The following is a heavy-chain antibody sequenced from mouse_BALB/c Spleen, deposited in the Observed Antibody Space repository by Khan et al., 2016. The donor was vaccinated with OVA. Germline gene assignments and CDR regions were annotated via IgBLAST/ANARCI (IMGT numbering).Heavy chain of an antibody. CDR1: GYSITTDYA. D-gene: IGHD1-1*01. V-gene: IGHV3-2*02. CDR3: ARRYYYGHWYFDV. J-gene: IGHJ1*01. CDR2: ISYSGST. Sequence: EVQLQESGPGLVKPSQSLSLTCTVTGYSITTDYAWNWIRQFPGNKLEWMGYISYSGSTSYHPSLKSRFSIIRDTSKNPFFLQLNSVTTEDTATYFCARRYYYGHWYFDVWGAGTTVTVSS.